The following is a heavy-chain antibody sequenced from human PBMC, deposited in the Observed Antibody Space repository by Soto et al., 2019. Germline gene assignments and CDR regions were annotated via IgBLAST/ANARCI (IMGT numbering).Heavy chain of an antibody. V-gene: IGHV2-5*02. Sequence: QITLKESGPTLVKPTQTLTLTCSFSGFSLSTSDMGVGWIRQPPGKALEWLALIYWDDNRRYSPSLKSRITITKHTSKNQAVLTMTNMDPVDTATSYCVHSVAHRRQGSVYYGAGGWGPGTLVTVSS. CDR1: GFSLSTSDMG. D-gene: IGHD1-26*01. CDR2: IYWDDNR. J-gene: IGHJ4*02. CDR3: VHSVAHRRQGSVYYGAGG.